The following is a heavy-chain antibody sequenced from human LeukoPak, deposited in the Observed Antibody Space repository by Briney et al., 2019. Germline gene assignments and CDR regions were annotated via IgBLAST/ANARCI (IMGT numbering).Heavy chain of an antibody. CDR2: IYHSGST. CDR3: ARCLRYGDYAEPFDY. CDR1: GGSISSGDYY. Sequence: PSETLSLTCTVSGGSISSGDYYWSWIRQPPGKGLEWIGEIYHSGSTNYNPSLKSRVTISVDKSKNQFSLKLSSVTAADTAVYYCARCLRYGDYAEPFDYWGQGTLVTVSS. D-gene: IGHD4-17*01. V-gene: IGHV4-39*07. J-gene: IGHJ4*02.